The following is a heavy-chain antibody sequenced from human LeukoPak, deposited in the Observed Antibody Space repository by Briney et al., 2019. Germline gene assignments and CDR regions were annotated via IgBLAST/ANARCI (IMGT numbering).Heavy chain of an antibody. J-gene: IGHJ4*02. V-gene: IGHV3-23*01. CDR1: GFTFSSYG. CDR2: ISGSGGIT. D-gene: IGHD5-12*01. Sequence: GGSLRLSCAASGFTFSSYGMSWVRQAPGKGLEWVSAISGSGGITYYADSVKGRFTISRDDPKNTLYLQMNSLRAEDTAVYYGARGPSGYHNTGGQGTLVTVSS. CDR3: ARGPSGYHNT.